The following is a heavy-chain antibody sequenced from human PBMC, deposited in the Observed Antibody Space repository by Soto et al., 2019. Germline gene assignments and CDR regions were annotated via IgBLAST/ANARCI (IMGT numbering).Heavy chain of an antibody. Sequence: GGSPRLSCAASGFTFRNNVLSWVRQAPGKGLDWVSGITGSGRDTYYADSVKGRFTISRDNSKNMVFPQMNSLRAEDTALYYCAKNGLDNSPSAIDSWGPGTLVTVSS. J-gene: IGHJ4*02. CDR1: GFTFRNNV. D-gene: IGHD2-8*01. V-gene: IGHV3-23*01. CDR3: AKNGLDNSPSAIDS. CDR2: ITGSGRDT.